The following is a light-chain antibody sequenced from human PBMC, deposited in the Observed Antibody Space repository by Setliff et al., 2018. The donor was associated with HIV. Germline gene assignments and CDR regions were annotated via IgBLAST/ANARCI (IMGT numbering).Light chain of an antibody. CDR3: SSFAGKDNLI. J-gene: IGLJ1*01. CDR2: DVT. Sequence: QSVLTQPPSASGSPGQSVTISCTGSSSDIGRYNSVSWYQQHPDKAPKLIIFDVTARPSGVPDRFSGSKSAITASLTISGLQSDDEADYFCSSFAGKDNLIFGSGTKGTVL. CDR1: SSDIGRYNS. V-gene: IGLV2-8*01.